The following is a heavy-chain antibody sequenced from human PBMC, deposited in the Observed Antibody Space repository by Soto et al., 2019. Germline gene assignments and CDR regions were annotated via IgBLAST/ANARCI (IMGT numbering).Heavy chain of an antibody. V-gene: IGHV5-51*01. CDR3: ARTSAGGKYYYGMDV. D-gene: IGHD6-13*01. CDR2: IYPGDSDT. CDR1: GYRFTRYW. J-gene: IGHJ6*02. Sequence: PGESLKISGTGSGYRFTRYWIGWVRQMPGKGLEWMGIIYPGDSDTRYSPSFQGQVTISADKSISTAYLQWSSLKASDTAMYYWARTSAGGKYYYGMDVWGQGTTVTVSS.